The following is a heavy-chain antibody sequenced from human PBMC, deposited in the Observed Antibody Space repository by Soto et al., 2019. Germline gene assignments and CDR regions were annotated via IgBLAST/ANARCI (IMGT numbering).Heavy chain of an antibody. V-gene: IGHV1-3*01. Sequence: ASVKVSCKASGYTFTSYAMHWVRQAPGQRLEWMVCINAGNGNTKYSQKSQGRVTITRDTSASTAYMELSSLRSEDTAVYYCARASHFYYGSGSGPTDPWGQGTLVNVSS. CDR1: GYTFTSYA. CDR2: INAGNGNT. J-gene: IGHJ5*02. D-gene: IGHD3-10*01. CDR3: ARASHFYYGSGSGPTDP.